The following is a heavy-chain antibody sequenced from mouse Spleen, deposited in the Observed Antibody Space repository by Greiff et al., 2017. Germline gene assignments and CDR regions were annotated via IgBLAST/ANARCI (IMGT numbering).Heavy chain of an antibody. D-gene: IGHD2-1*01. Sequence: EVQGVESGGGLVQAGRSLRLSCATSGFTFSDFYMEWVRQAPGKGLEWIAASRNKANDYTTEYSASVKGRFIVSRDTSQSILYLQMNALRAEDTAIYYCASYYGNYEGFAYWGQGTLVTVSA. V-gene: IGHV7-1*01. J-gene: IGHJ3*01. CDR2: SRNKANDYTT. CDR3: ASYYGNYEGFAY. CDR1: GFTFSDFY.